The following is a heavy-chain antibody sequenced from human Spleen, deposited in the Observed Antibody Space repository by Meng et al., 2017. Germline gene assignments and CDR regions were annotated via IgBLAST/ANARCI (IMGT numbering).Heavy chain of an antibody. J-gene: IGHJ4*02. CDR2: INHSGST. Sequence: ESLKISCAASGFTFSSYAMSWVRQAPGKGLEWIGEINHSGSTNYNPSLKSRVTISVDTSKNQFSLKLSSVTAADTAVYYCARTTYSSGWYSFDYWGQGTLVTVSS. V-gene: IGHV4-34*01. D-gene: IGHD6-19*01. CDR1: GFTFSSYA. CDR3: ARTTYSSGWYSFDY.